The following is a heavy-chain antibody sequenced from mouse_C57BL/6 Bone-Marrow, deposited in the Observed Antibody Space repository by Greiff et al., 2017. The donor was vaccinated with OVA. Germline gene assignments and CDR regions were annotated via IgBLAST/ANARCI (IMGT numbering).Heavy chain of an antibody. CDR1: GFTFSDYG. CDR3: ARHDYDSWFAY. J-gene: IGHJ3*01. CDR2: ISNLAYSI. D-gene: IGHD2-4*01. V-gene: IGHV5-15*01. Sequence: EVKLMESGGGLVQPGGSLKLSCAASGFTFSDYGMAWVRQAPRKGPEWVAFISNLAYSIYYADTVTGRFTIAGENAKNTLYLEMSSLRSDDTAMYYCARHDYDSWFAYWGQGTLVTVSA.